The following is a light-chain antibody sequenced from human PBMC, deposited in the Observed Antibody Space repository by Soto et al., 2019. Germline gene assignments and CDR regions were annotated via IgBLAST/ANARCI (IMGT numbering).Light chain of an antibody. V-gene: IGKV3D-20*02. CDR2: GAS. CDR1: QSVSSSY. J-gene: IGKJ1*01. Sequence: EIVLTQSPGTLSLSPGERATLSCRASQSVSSSYLAWYQQKPGQAPRLLIYGASSRATGIPDRFSGSGSGIDFTLTISSLQSEDFAVYYCQQHNKWPWTFGQGTKVDI. CDR3: QQHNKWPWT.